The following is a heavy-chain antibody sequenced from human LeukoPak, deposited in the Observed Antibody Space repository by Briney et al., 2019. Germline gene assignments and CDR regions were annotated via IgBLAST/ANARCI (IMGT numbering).Heavy chain of an antibody. Sequence: SVKVSCKASGGTFSSYAISWVRQAPGQGLEWMGGIIPIFGIANYAQKFQGRVTITADKSTSTAYMELSSLRSEDTAVYYCAGGYCSSTSCYFDYWGQGTLVTVSS. CDR3: AGGYCSSTSCYFDY. CDR2: IIPIFGIA. D-gene: IGHD2-2*01. J-gene: IGHJ4*02. V-gene: IGHV1-69*10. CDR1: GGTFSSYA.